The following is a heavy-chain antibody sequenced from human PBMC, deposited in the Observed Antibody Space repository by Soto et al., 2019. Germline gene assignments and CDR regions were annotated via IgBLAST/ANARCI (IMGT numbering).Heavy chain of an antibody. V-gene: IGHV3-7*01. CDR3: ARDTSPVDYVAGIYYDALDV. Sequence: PGGSLRLSCAASGFTFSGYWMGWVRQAPGKGLEWVASIMKDGGEKKYVDSVRGRFTISRDNVQNSLFLQMDSLRVEDTAVYYCARDTSPVDYVAGIYYDALDVWGPGTMVTVSS. CDR2: IMKDGGEK. CDR1: GFTFSGYW. D-gene: IGHD3-10*01. J-gene: IGHJ3*01.